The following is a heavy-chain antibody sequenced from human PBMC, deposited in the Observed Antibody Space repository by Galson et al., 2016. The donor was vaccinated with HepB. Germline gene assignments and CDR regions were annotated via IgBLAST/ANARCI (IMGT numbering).Heavy chain of an antibody. V-gene: IGHV3-11*01. CDR3: ARDPGKGGLWFFDL. CDR2: ISSSGTTI. Sequence: SLRLSCAASGFTFSDYYMSWIRQTPGKGLEWVSYISSSGTTIYYADSVKGRFTISRDNAKNSLYLQMDSLRAEDTAVYYCARDPGKGGLWFFDLWGRGTLVTVSS. CDR1: GFTFSDYY. D-gene: IGHD3-10*01. J-gene: IGHJ2*01.